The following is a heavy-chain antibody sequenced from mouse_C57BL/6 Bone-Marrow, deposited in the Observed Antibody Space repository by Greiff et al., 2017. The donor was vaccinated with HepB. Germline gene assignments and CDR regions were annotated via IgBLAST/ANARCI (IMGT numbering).Heavy chain of an antibody. CDR3: ARGVGGQLRLLAS. V-gene: IGHV1-52*01. CDR2: IDPSDSET. J-gene: IGHJ3*01. CDR1: GYTFTSYW. D-gene: IGHD3-2*02. Sequence: QVQLQQPGAELVRPGSSVKLSCKASGYTFTSYWMHWVKQRPIQGLEWIGNIDPSDSETHYNQKFKDKATLTVDKSASTAYMQLSSLTSEDSAVYYCARGVGGQLRLLASWGQGTLVTVSA.